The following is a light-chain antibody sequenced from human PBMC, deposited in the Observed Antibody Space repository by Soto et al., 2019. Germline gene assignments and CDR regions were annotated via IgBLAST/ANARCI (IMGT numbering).Light chain of an antibody. J-gene: IGKJ3*01. CDR2: GAS. CDR3: QQSYNPRT. Sequence: DIQMTQSPSSLSASVGDRVIFSCRASQNITTYLNWYQQKPGKGPRLLIYGASTLQSGVPSCFSGSGSGTVFSLTISSLQREDVATYYCQQSYNPRTFGPGTRVDF. V-gene: IGKV1-39*01. CDR1: QNITTY.